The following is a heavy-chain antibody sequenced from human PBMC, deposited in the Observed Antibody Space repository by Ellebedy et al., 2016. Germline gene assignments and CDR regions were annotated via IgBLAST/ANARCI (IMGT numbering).Heavy chain of an antibody. Sequence: GGSLRLXXAASGFTFSNYAMSWVRQAPGKGLEWVSAISGSGGSTYYADSVRGRFTISRDNSKNTLYLQMNSLRAEDTAVYYCAKATIHDAFDIWGQGTMVTVSS. J-gene: IGHJ3*02. CDR1: GFTFSNYA. CDR2: ISGSGGST. D-gene: IGHD3-3*01. V-gene: IGHV3-23*01. CDR3: AKATIHDAFDI.